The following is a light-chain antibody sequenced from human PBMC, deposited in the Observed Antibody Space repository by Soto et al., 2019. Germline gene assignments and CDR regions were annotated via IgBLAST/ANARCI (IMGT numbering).Light chain of an antibody. J-gene: IGLJ2*01. CDR1: SSDDGSYNL. Sequence: QSALTQPASVSGSPGQSITISCTGTSSDDGSYNLVSWYQQHPGKAPKLMIYEGSKRPSGVSNRFSGSKSGNTASLTISGLQAEDEADYYCCSYAGSPHVVFGGGTKLTVL. V-gene: IGLV2-23*01. CDR2: EGS. CDR3: CSYAGSPHVV.